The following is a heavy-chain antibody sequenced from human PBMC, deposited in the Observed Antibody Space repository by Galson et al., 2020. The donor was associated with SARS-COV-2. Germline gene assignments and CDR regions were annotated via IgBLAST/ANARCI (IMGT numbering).Heavy chain of an antibody. CDR3: AREGEAAAGKYYYYYYYYRDV. D-gene: IGHD6-13*01. J-gene: IGHJ6*03. V-gene: IGHV1-69*10. Sequence: SVKVSCKASGGTFSSYAISWVRQAPGQGLEWMGGIIPILGIANYAQKFQGRVTITADKSTSTAYMELSSLRSEDTAVYYCAREGEAAAGKYYYYYYYYRDVWGKGTTVTVSS. CDR2: IIPILGIA. CDR1: GGTFSSYA.